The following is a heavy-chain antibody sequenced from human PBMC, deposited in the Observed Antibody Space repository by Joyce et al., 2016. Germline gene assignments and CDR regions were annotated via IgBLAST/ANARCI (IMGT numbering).Heavy chain of an antibody. CDR1: GFTFSGSG. Sequence: EVQLVESGGGLVQPGGSLKLSCAASGFTFSGSGMHWVRQACGKGLGWVGRIGSKAITSATSYAASVKVRFTISRDDSKNTAYLQMNSLKTEDTAVYYCTRLHHTYYDFWSGYNWFDPWGQGTLVTVSS. CDR3: TRLHHTYYDFWSGYNWFDP. CDR2: IGSKAITSAT. J-gene: IGHJ5*02. V-gene: IGHV3-73*01. D-gene: IGHD3-3*01.